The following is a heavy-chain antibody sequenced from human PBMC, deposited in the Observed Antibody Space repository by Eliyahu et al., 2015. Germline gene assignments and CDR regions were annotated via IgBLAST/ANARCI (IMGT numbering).Heavy chain of an antibody. CDR3: VTFRHCVDGVCSH. Sequence: EVQLVESGXDLVKPGXSLRXSCXAXGXXFPDAWMSWVRQTPGKGLEWVGRIRSKVDGETTDYAEPVKGRFVISRDDSKNTLYMQMTSLKIEDAALYYCVTFRHCVDGVCSHWGRGTQVTVSS. J-gene: IGHJ4*02. D-gene: IGHD2-21*02. V-gene: IGHV3-15*01. CDR2: IRSKVDGETT. CDR1: GXXFPDAW.